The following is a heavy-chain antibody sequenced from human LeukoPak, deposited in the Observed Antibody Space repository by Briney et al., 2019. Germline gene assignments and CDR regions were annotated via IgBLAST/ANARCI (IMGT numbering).Heavy chain of an antibody. CDR2: IKQDGSEK. V-gene: IGHV3-7*03. D-gene: IGHD2-15*01. Sequence: GGSLRLSCAASGFTFSSYWMSWVRQAPGKGLEWVANIKQDGSEKYYVDSVKGRFTISRDNSKNTLYLQMNSLRAEDTAVYYCAREGYCSGGSCYSYAFDIWGQGTMVTVSS. J-gene: IGHJ3*02. CDR3: AREGYCSGGSCYSYAFDI. CDR1: GFTFSSYW.